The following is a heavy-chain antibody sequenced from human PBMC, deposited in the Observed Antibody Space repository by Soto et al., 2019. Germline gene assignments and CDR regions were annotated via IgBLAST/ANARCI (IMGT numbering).Heavy chain of an antibody. CDR2: IYPGDSDT. J-gene: IGHJ6*02. V-gene: IGHV5-51*01. Sequence: EVQLVQSGAEVKKPGESLKISCQGSGYNFSNYWIGWVRQMPGKGLEWMGIIYPGDSDTRYSPSFQGQVTISADKFISTAYLQWSSLKASDTAMYYCARRPPLHYHGMDVWGQGTTVTVSS. CDR1: GYNFSNYW. CDR3: ARRPPLHYHGMDV.